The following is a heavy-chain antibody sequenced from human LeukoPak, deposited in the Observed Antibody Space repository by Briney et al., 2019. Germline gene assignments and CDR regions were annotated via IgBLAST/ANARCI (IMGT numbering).Heavy chain of an antibody. V-gene: IGHV3-74*01. CDR2: INGDGSRT. CDR1: GFTFTSYW. Sequence: PGGSLRPSCVASGFTFTSYWMHWVRQAPGKGLVWVSRINGDGSRTAYADSVKGRFTISRDNAKNSLYLQMNSLRAEDTAVYYCARDRAYYYDSDGYFNLWGQGTLVTVSS. D-gene: IGHD3-22*01. CDR3: ARDRAYYYDSDGYFNL. J-gene: IGHJ5*02.